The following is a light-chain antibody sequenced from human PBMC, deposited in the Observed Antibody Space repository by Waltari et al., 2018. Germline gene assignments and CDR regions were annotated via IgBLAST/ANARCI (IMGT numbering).Light chain of an antibody. CDR3: QKYDFLPAT. CDR2: HAS. J-gene: IGKJ1*01. V-gene: IGKV3-20*01. Sequence: EIVLTQSPGTLSLSPGERATLSCRASQGVGKYLAWYQQRPGQAPRLLLYHASIRATGIPDRFSGSWSGTDFSFTISRLEPEDFAVYYCQKYDFLPATFGQGTTVEIK. CDR1: QGVGKY.